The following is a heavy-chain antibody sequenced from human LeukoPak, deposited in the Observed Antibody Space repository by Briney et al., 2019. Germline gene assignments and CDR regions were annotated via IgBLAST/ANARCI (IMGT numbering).Heavy chain of an antibody. J-gene: IGHJ4*02. CDR1: GYTFTNNY. V-gene: IGHV1-46*01. CDR2: TYPRDGST. Sequence: ASVKVSCTASGYTFTNNYLHWVRQAPGQGLEWMGMTYPRDGSTSYAQNFQGRVTVTRDTSTTTVHMELRGLRSEDTAVYYCARDQEGFDYWGQGTVVTVSS. CDR3: ARDQEGFDY.